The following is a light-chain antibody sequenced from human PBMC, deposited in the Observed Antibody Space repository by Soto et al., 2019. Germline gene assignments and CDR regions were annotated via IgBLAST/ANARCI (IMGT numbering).Light chain of an antibody. Sequence: GDSVSIPGRASQRTSGWLAWYQQKTGKAPKLLIYKASSLESGVPSRFSGSGSGTEFTLTISSLQSEDFAVYYCQQYNNWPLAFGQGTKVDIK. J-gene: IGKJ1*01. CDR3: QQYNNWPLA. CDR2: KAS. CDR1: QRTSGW. V-gene: IGKV1-5*03.